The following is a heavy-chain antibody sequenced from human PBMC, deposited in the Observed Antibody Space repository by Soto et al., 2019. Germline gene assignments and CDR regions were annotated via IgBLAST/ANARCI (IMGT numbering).Heavy chain of an antibody. CDR3: ARVQGTRITIFGVVISPIFDY. Sequence: SETLSLTCAVYGGSFSGYYWSWIRQPPGKGLGWIGEINHSGSTNYNPSLKSRVTISVDTSKNQFSLKLSSVTAADTAVYYCARVQGTRITIFGVVISPIFDYWGQGTLVTVSS. J-gene: IGHJ4*02. CDR1: GGSFSGYY. CDR2: INHSGST. D-gene: IGHD3-3*01. V-gene: IGHV4-34*01.